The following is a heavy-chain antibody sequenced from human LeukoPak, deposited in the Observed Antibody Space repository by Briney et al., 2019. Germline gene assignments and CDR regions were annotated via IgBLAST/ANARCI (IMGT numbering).Heavy chain of an antibody. J-gene: IGHJ4*02. D-gene: IGHD1-7*01. CDR3: AATNGARGGTFDY. Sequence: GGSLRLSCAASGFTFDDYAMHWVRQAPGKGLEWVSGINWNSGSIGYADSVKGRFTISRDNAQNSLYLQMNSLTDEDTAVYFCAATNGARGGTFDYWGQGTPVTVSS. CDR2: INWNSGSI. V-gene: IGHV3-9*01. CDR1: GFTFDDYA.